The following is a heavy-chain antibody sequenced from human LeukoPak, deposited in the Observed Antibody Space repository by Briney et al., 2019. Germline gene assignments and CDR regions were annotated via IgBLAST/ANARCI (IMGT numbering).Heavy chain of an antibody. Sequence: GASVKVSRKASGYTFTNYGVSWVRQAPGQGLEWMGWISADNGNTNYALKLQGRVTMTTDTSTSTAYMELRSLRSDDTAMYYCARDARYNDAFDIWGQGAMVTVSS. D-gene: IGHD3-9*01. V-gene: IGHV1-18*01. CDR2: ISADNGNT. CDR3: ARDARYNDAFDI. CDR1: GYTFTNYG. J-gene: IGHJ3*02.